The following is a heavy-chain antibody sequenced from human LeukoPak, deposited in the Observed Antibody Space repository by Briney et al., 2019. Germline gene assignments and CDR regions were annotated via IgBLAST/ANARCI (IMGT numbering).Heavy chain of an antibody. Sequence: GRSLCPSCAASGFTFSRYAMRWVRQAPGKGLEWVSTISGSGGSTYYADSVKGRFTISRDNSKNTLYLQMNSLRAEDTAVYYCAYFVYWGQGTLVTVSS. V-gene: IGHV3-23*01. CDR2: ISGSGGST. CDR1: GFTFSRYA. CDR3: AYFVY. J-gene: IGHJ4*02.